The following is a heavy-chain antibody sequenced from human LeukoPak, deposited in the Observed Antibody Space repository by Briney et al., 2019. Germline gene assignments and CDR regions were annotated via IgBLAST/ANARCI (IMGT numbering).Heavy chain of an antibody. CDR3: ARQHGSGSPFPYYYYYMDV. J-gene: IGHJ6*03. CDR2: IYYSGST. V-gene: IGHV4-39*01. CDR1: GGSISSSSYY. Sequence: PSETLSLTYTVSGGSISSSSYYWGWIRQPLGKGLEWIGSIYYSGSTYYNPSLKSRVTISVDTSKNQFSLKLSSVTAADTAVCYCARQHGSGSPFPYYYYYMDVWGKGTTVTISS. D-gene: IGHD3-10*01.